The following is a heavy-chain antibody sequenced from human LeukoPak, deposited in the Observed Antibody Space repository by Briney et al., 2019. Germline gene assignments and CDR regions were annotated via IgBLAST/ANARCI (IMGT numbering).Heavy chain of an antibody. V-gene: IGHV1-18*01. CDR2: ISANNGNT. J-gene: IGHJ5*02. CDR3: ASDPNRIAAAGTWFDP. D-gene: IGHD6-13*01. Sequence: GASVKVSCKASGYTFTSYGISWVRQAPGQGLEWMGWISANNGNTNYAQKLQGRVTMTTDTSTSTAYMELRSLRSDDTAVYYCASDPNRIAAAGTWFDPWGQGTLVTVSS. CDR1: GYTFTSYG.